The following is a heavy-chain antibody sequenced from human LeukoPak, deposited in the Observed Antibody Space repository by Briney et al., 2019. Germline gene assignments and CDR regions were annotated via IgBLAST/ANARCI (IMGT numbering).Heavy chain of an antibody. D-gene: IGHD2-2*01. CDR3: ARENCSRTRRWFDP. V-gene: IGHV1-69*06. CDR1: GGTFSSYA. Sequence: SVKVSCKASGGTFSSYAISWVRQAPGQGLEWMGGIIPIFGTANYAQKFQGRVTITADKSTSTAYMELSSLSSEDTAVYYCARENCSRTRRWFDPWGQGTLVTVSS. CDR2: IIPIFGTA. J-gene: IGHJ5*02.